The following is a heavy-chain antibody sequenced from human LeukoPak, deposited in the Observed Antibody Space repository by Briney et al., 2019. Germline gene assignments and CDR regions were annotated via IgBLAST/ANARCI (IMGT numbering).Heavy chain of an antibody. Sequence: GGSLRLSCAASGFPFSSYGIHWVRQAPGKGLEWVAVISSDGSNIYYGDSVQGRFIISRDNSINTVCLQMNSLRPEDTAVYYCAKARYGAGPFDYWGQGTLVTVSS. CDR1: GFPFSSYG. D-gene: IGHD1-14*01. CDR3: AKARYGAGPFDY. V-gene: IGHV3-30*18. J-gene: IGHJ4*02. CDR2: ISSDGSNI.